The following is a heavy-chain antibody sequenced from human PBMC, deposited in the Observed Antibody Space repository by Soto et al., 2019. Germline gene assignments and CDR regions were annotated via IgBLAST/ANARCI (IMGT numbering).Heavy chain of an antibody. CDR3: ARSRSITYYDFWSGYLPDYGMDV. D-gene: IGHD3-3*01. CDR2: MNPNSGNT. Sequence: ASVKVSCKASGYTFTSYDINWVRQATGQGLEWMGWMNPNSGNTGHAQKFQGRVTMTRNTSISTAYMELSSLRSEDTAVYYCARSRSITYYDFWSGYLPDYGMDVWGQGTTVTVSS. V-gene: IGHV1-8*01. CDR1: GYTFTSYD. J-gene: IGHJ6*02.